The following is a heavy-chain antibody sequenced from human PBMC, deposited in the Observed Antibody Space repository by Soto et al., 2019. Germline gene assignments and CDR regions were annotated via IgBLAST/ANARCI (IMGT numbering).Heavy chain of an antibody. D-gene: IGHD3-16*02. CDR1: GGSISSGGYS. J-gene: IGHJ6*02. CDR3: ARVNYDYVWGSYRPYGIDV. V-gene: IGHV4-30-2*01. Sequence: QLQLQESGSGLVKPSQTLSLTCAVSGGSISSGGYSWSWIRQPPGKGLEWIGYIYHSGSTYYNPSLKSRVTISVDRSKNQFSLKLSSMTAADTAVYYCARVNYDYVWGSYRPYGIDVWGQGTTVTVSS. CDR2: IYHSGST.